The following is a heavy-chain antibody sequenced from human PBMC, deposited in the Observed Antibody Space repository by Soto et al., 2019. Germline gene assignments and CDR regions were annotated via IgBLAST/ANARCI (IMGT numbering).Heavy chain of an antibody. CDR1: GFTFSSYG. Sequence: ESGGGVVQPGRSLRLSCAASGFTFSSYGMHWVRQAPGKGPEWVAVIWYDGSNKYYADSVKGRFTISRDNSKNTLYLQMNSLRAEDTAVYYCARPLRTVTPPLRYWGQGTLVTVSS. CDR3: ARPLRTVTPPLRY. V-gene: IGHV3-33*01. CDR2: IWYDGSNK. J-gene: IGHJ4*02. D-gene: IGHD4-17*01.